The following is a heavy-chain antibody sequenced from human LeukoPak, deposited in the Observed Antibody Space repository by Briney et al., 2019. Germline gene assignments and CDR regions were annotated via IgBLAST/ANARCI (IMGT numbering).Heavy chain of an antibody. Sequence: SVKVSCKASGGTFSSYAISWVRQAPGQGLEWMGGIIPIFGTANYAQKFQGRVTITADESTSTAYMELSSLRSEDTAVYYCARSYCSSTSCYWSDPRGQGTLVAVSS. CDR3: ARSYCSSTSCYWSDP. CDR2: IIPIFGTA. J-gene: IGHJ5*02. V-gene: IGHV1-69*13. D-gene: IGHD2-2*01. CDR1: GGTFSSYA.